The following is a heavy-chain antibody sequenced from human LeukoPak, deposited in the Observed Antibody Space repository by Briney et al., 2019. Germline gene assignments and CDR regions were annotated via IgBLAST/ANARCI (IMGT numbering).Heavy chain of an antibody. Sequence: GGSLRLCSAASGFTFSNAWMSWVRQARGRGLEWVGLIKSKTDGGTTDYAAAVKGSFTISREDSKKPLYLKMNSLKPEDTAVYYCTTDSRAYGDYVGLIDYWGQGTLVTVSS. V-gene: IGHV3-15*01. CDR2: IKSKTDGGTT. D-gene: IGHD4-17*01. CDR1: GFTFSNAW. J-gene: IGHJ4*02. CDR3: TTDSRAYGDYVGLIDY.